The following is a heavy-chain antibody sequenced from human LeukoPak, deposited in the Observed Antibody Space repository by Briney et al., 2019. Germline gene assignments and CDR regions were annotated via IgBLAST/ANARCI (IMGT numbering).Heavy chain of an antibody. CDR3: ASPKNKYQLLSHPFYY. D-gene: IGHD2-2*01. CDR2: INHSGST. CDR1: GGSFSGYY. J-gene: IGHJ4*02. V-gene: IGHV4-34*01. Sequence: PSETLSLTCAVYGGSFSGYYWSWIRQPPGEGLEWIGEINHSGSTNYNPSLKSRVTISVDTSKNQFSLKLSSVTAADTAVYYCASPKNKYQLLSHPFYYWGQETLVTVSS.